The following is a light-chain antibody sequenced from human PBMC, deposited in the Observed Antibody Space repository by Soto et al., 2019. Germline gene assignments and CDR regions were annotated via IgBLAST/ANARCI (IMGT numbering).Light chain of an antibody. CDR2: QTS. V-gene: IGKV3-11*01. CDR1: QYINTR. Sequence: ENVLTQSPGTLSLSPGERATLSCRASQYINTRLAWYQHRPGQAPRLLIYQTSIGAAGIPARFSASGSGTDFTLTISDVQPEDFALYYCHQRQSWPRTFGQGTKVDIK. J-gene: IGKJ1*01. CDR3: HQRQSWPRT.